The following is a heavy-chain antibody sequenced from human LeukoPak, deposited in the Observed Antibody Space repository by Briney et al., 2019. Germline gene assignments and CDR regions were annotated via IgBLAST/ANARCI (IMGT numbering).Heavy chain of an antibody. Sequence: GASVRVSCKASGYTFTGYYIHWVRQAPGQGLECMGWINPNSGGTNYTHKFQGRVTMTRDTSISTAYLELSRLRTDDTAVYYCARALRSGSYYEVDNWGQGTLVTVSS. CDR1: GYTFTGYY. V-gene: IGHV1-2*07. D-gene: IGHD1-26*01. CDR2: INPNSGGT. CDR3: ARALRSGSYYEVDN. J-gene: IGHJ4*02.